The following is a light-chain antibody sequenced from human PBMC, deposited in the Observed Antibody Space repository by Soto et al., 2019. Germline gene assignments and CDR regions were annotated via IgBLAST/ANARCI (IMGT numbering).Light chain of an antibody. V-gene: IGKV3-15*01. Sequence: IVMTQFPPTLSVSPSDRATLSCRASQSVSSNLAGYQQKPGQAPRLLIYGASTRATGSPARFSGSGSGTEFTLTISSLQSEDFAVYYCQQYNNWHSWTFGQGTKVDIK. CDR3: QQYNNWHSWT. CDR2: GAS. CDR1: QSVSSN. J-gene: IGKJ1*01.